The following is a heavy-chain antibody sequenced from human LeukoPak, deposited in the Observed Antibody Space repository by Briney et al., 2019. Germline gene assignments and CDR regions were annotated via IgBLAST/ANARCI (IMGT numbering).Heavy chain of an antibody. Sequence: ASVKVSCKASGYTFTGYYMHWVRQAPGQGLEWMGWINPNSGGTNYAQKFQGRVTMTRDTSISTAYMELSRLRSDDTAVYYCARAKGEFWLDYYGMDVWGQGTTVTVSS. CDR1: GYTFTGYY. J-gene: IGHJ6*02. V-gene: IGHV1-2*02. CDR3: ARAKGEFWLDYYGMDV. D-gene: IGHD3/OR15-3a*01. CDR2: INPNSGGT.